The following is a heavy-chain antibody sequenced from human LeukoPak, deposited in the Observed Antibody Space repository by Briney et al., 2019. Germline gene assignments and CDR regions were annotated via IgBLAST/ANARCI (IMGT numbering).Heavy chain of an antibody. D-gene: IGHD3-22*01. Sequence: GESLKISCKGSGYSFTSYWIGWVRQMPGKGLERMGIIYPGDSDTRYSPSFQGQVTISADKSISTAYLQWSSLKASDTAMYCCARMSDSSGYISPHSYYFDYWGQGTLVTVSS. J-gene: IGHJ4*02. CDR1: GYSFTSYW. CDR3: ARMSDSSGYISPHSYYFDY. V-gene: IGHV5-51*01. CDR2: IYPGDSDT.